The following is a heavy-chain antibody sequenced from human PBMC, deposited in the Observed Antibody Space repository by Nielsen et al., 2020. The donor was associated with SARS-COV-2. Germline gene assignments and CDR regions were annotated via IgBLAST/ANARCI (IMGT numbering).Heavy chain of an antibody. D-gene: IGHD5-12*01. CDR3: ARGIVATIGQFDY. J-gene: IGHJ4*02. V-gene: IGHV4-38-2*01. CDR1: AYSISSGYY. CDR2: FYHSGST. Sequence: SETLSLTCSVSAYSISSGYYWGWIRQPPGKGLEWLGSFYHSGSTYYNPSLKSRVTISVDTSKNQFSLKLSSVTAADTAVYYCARGIVATIGQFDYWGQGTLVTVSS.